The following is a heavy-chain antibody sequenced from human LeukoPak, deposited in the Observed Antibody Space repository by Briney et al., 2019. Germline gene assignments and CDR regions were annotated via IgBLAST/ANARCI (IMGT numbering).Heavy chain of an antibody. V-gene: IGHV3-48*01. CDR1: GFAFSVYW. J-gene: IGHJ1*01. D-gene: IGHD3-10*01. Sequence: GGSLRLSCAASGFAFSVYWMSWVRQAPGKGLEWVSYIDTSSTTKNYADSVKGRSTISRDNAKNSLYLQMNSLRVEDTAVYYCAGPLGSPYFHLWGQGTLVTVSS. CDR3: AGPLGSPYFHL. CDR2: IDTSSTTK.